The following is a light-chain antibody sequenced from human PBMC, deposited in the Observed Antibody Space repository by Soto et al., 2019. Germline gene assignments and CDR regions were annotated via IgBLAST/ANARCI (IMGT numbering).Light chain of an antibody. CDR2: GAS. CDR1: QSVSSN. Sequence: EIVMTQSPATLSVSPGERATLSCRASQSVSSNLAWYQQKPGQAPRLLIYGASTRATGIPARFSGSGSGTGFTLPNKRPPAEEFGVYFWQQYYNWPPLTFGGGTKVEIK. CDR3: QQYYNWPPLT. J-gene: IGKJ4*01. V-gene: IGKV3-15*01.